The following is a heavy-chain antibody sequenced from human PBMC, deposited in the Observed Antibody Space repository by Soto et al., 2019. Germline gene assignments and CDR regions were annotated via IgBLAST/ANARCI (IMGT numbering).Heavy chain of an antibody. Sequence: GGSLRLSCAASGLTFSSYGMHWVRQAPGKGLEWVAVIWYDGSNKYYADSVKGRFTISRDNAMQSLYLQLNSLRDEDTAVYYCARDPKSGNQKLYFDYWGQGALVTVSS. J-gene: IGHJ4*02. D-gene: IGHD1-26*01. CDR3: ARDPKSGNQKLYFDY. V-gene: IGHV3-33*01. CDR1: GLTFSSYG. CDR2: IWYDGSNK.